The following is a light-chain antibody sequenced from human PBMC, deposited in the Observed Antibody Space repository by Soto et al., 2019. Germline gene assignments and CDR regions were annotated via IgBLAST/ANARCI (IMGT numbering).Light chain of an antibody. V-gene: IGLV2-11*01. Sequence: QSALIQPPSVSGSPGQSVTISCTGSSSDVGSYDYVSWYQQHPGTVPKPMIYNVNIRPSGVPDRFSGSKSGTSAFLAISGLQSEDEADYYCATWDDSLSGYVVFGGGTQLTVL. CDR2: NVN. CDR1: SSDVGSYDY. J-gene: IGLJ2*01. CDR3: ATWDDSLSGYVV.